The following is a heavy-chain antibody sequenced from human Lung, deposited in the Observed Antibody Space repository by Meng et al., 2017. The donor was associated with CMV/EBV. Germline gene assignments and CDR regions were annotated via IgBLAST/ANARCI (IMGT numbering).Heavy chain of an antibody. J-gene: IGHJ1*01. Sequence: QVELRGSGPALVKPSETLSLTCAVSGDSITNHNWWAWVRQPPGKGLEWIGEIPHRGSSAYNPSLKSRVSMPIDKSKNQFSLKLTSVTAADMAVYHCLRRSGGSVWGQGTLVTVSS. CDR3: LRRSGGSV. V-gene: IGHV4-4*02. D-gene: IGHD3-10*01. CDR1: GDSITNHNW. CDR2: IPHRGSS.